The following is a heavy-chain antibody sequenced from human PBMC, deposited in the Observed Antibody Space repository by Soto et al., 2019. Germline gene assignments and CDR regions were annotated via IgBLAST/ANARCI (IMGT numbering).Heavy chain of an antibody. J-gene: IGHJ6*03. V-gene: IGHV4-59*08. D-gene: IGHD3-10*01. CDR1: GGSISSYY. CDR2: IYYSGST. CDR3: ARRGLIGSGYYYYYYMDV. Sequence: SETLSLTCTVSGGSISSYYWSWIRQPPGKGLEWIGYIYYSGSTNYNPSLKSRVTISVDTSKNQFSLKLSSVTAADTAVYYCARRGLIGSGYYYYYYMDVWGKGTTVIVSS.